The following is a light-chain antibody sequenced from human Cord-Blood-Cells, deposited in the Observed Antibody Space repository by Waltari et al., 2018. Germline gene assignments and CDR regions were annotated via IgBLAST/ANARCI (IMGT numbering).Light chain of an antibody. CDR3: QKYNSAPRT. J-gene: IGKJ1*01. CDR2: AAS. CDR1: QGISNY. Sequence: DLQMTQSPSSLPASVGHSGTITCRASQGISNYLAWYQQKPGKVPKLLIYAASTLQSGVPSRFSGSGSGTDFTLTISSLQPEDVATYYCQKYNSAPRTFGQGTKVEIK. V-gene: IGKV1-27*01.